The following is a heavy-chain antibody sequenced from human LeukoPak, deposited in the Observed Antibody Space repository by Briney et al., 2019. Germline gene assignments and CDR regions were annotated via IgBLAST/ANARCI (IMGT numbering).Heavy chain of an antibody. V-gene: IGHV1-8*01. Sequence: ASVKVSCKASGYTFTSYDINWVRQATGQGLEWMGWMNPNSGNTGYAQKFQGRVTMTRNTSISTAYMELSSLRSEDTAVYCCARGVRGVNPDAFDIWGQGTMVTVSS. CDR2: MNPNSGNT. J-gene: IGHJ3*02. D-gene: IGHD3-10*01. CDR3: ARGVRGVNPDAFDI. CDR1: GYTFTSYD.